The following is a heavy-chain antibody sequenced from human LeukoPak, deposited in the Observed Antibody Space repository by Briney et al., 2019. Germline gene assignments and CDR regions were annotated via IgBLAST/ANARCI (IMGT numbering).Heavy chain of an antibody. V-gene: IGHV3-7*01. CDR1: GFTFSSYW. Sequence: PGGSLRLSCAASGFTFSSYWMSWVRQVPGKGLEWVANINQDGTERYYVDSVKGRFTISRDNAKDSLYLQMNSVRGEDTAVYYCARDLRMASVPEYFYHWGQGSLVTVSA. CDR2: INQDGTER. CDR3: ARDLRMASVPEYFYH. D-gene: IGHD2-8*01. J-gene: IGHJ1*01.